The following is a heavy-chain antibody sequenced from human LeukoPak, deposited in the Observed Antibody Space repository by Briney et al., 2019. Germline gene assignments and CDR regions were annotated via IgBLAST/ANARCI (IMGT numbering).Heavy chain of an antibody. CDR2: ISSNGGST. CDR1: GFTFSSYA. Sequence: GGSLRLSCAASGFTFSSYAMHWVRQAPGKGLEYVSAISSNGGSTYYANSVKGRFTISGDNSKNTLYLQMGSLRAEDMAVYYCARDGTNYDSSGYDHWGQGTLVTVSS. J-gene: IGHJ4*02. CDR3: ARDGTNYDSSGYDH. V-gene: IGHV3-64*01. D-gene: IGHD3-22*01.